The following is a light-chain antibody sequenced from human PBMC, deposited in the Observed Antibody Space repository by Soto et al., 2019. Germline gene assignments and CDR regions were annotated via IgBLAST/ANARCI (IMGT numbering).Light chain of an antibody. Sequence: EIVMTQSPATLSVSPGERATHSCRASQSVNNDLAWYQQKPGQAPRLLIYAASTRATGIPARFSGSGSGTEFTLTISSLQSEDFAVYYCQQYNDWPPGWTFGQGTKVEIK. CDR1: QSVNND. J-gene: IGKJ1*01. CDR2: AAS. CDR3: QQYNDWPPGWT. V-gene: IGKV3-15*01.